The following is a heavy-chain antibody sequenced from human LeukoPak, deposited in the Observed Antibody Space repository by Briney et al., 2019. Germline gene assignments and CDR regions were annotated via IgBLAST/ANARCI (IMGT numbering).Heavy chain of an antibody. D-gene: IGHD3-22*01. CDR2: IYYSGTT. CDR3: ARLLDNDSSGYPDTFDV. J-gene: IGHJ3*01. CDR1: GGSINYHY. V-gene: IGHV4-59*11. Sequence: SETLSLTRTVSGGSINYHYWSWIRQPPGKGLEWIGFIYYSGTTNYNPSLQSRITISVDTSKNHFSLKLTSVTAADTAVYYCARLLDNDSSGYPDTFDVWGQGTMVTVSS.